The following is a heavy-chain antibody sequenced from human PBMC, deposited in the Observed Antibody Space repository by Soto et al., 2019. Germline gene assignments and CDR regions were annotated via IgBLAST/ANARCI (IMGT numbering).Heavy chain of an antibody. J-gene: IGHJ5*02. Sequence: EVQLVESGGGLVQPGGSLKLSCAASGFTFSGSAMHWVRQASGKGLEWVGRIRSKANSYATAYAASVKGRFTISRDDSKNTAYLQMNSLKTEDTAVYYCTGRAQGWFDPWGQGTLVTVSS. CDR3: TGRAQGWFDP. CDR1: GFTFSGSA. CDR2: IRSKANSYAT. V-gene: IGHV3-73*01.